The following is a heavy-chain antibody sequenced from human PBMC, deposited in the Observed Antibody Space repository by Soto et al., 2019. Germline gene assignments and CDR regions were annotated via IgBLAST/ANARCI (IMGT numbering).Heavy chain of an antibody. D-gene: IGHD4-4*01. V-gene: IGHV3-23*01. CDR1: GFTFSSYA. Sequence: PGGSLRLSCAASGFTFSSYAMSWVRQAPGKGLEWVSAISGSGGSTYYADSVKGRFTISRDNSKNTLYLQMNSLRAEDTAVYYCAKDLSVPYTPSNYVYYFDYWGQGTLVTVSS. CDR3: AKDLSVPYTPSNYVYYFDY. CDR2: ISGSGGST. J-gene: IGHJ4*02.